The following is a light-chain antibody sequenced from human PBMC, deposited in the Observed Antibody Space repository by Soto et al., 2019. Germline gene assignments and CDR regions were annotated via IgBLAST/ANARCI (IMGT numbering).Light chain of an antibody. CDR1: QSVLYIPTNKNY. Sequence: IVMTQSPDSLAVSLGERATITCRSSQSVLYIPTNKNYVAWYQQKPGQPPKLLLYWASTRESGVPDRFSGSGSGTYFTLTISSLQAEDVAFYYCQQYYSSPRLGFGGGTKVEIK. CDR3: QQYYSSPRLG. CDR2: WAS. J-gene: IGKJ4*01. V-gene: IGKV4-1*01.